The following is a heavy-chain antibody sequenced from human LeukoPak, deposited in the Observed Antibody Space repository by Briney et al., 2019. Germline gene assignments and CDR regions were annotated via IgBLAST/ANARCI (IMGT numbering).Heavy chain of an antibody. CDR2: ISSSSSYI. CDR1: GFTFSSYS. Sequence: GGSLRLSCAASGFTFSSYSMSWVRQAPGKGLEWVSSISSSSSYIYYADSVKGRFTISRDNAKNSLYLQMNSLRAEDTAVYYCARDRVATISFGREQRLDDAFDIWGQGTMVTVSS. J-gene: IGHJ3*02. V-gene: IGHV3-21*01. D-gene: IGHD5-12*01. CDR3: ARDRVATISFGREQRLDDAFDI.